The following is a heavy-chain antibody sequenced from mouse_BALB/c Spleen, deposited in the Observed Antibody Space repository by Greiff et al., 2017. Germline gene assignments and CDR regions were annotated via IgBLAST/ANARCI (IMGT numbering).Heavy chain of an antibody. Sequence: VQLKESGAELVRPGALVKLSCKASGFNIKDYYMHWVKQRPEQGLEWIGWIDPENGNTIYDPKFQGKASITADTSSNTAYLQLSSLTSEDTAVYYCARGLRLRDYYAMDYWGQGTSVTVSS. J-gene: IGHJ4*01. CDR3: ARGLRLRDYYAMDY. CDR2: IDPENGNT. D-gene: IGHD1-2*01. CDR1: GFNIKDYY. V-gene: IGHV14-1*02.